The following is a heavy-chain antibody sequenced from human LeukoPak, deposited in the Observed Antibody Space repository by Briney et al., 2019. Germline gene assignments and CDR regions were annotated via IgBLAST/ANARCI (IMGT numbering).Heavy chain of an antibody. Sequence: GESLKISCQGSGYNFVTSWIGWVRQMPGKGLEWMGIIYPGDSDTIYSPSFQGQVTISADKSISTAYLQWSSLKASDTAMYYCARRPSYYYDSSGYHLDGFDPWGQGTLVTVSS. J-gene: IGHJ5*02. CDR1: GYNFVTSW. D-gene: IGHD3-22*01. CDR3: ARRPSYYYDSSGYHLDGFDP. CDR2: IYPGDSDT. V-gene: IGHV5-51*01.